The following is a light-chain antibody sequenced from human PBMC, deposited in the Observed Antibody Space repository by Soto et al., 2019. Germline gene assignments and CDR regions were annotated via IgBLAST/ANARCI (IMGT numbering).Light chain of an antibody. CDR1: QSVSSY. V-gene: IGKV3-15*01. J-gene: IGKJ2*01. CDR3: QQYDKWPPSNT. Sequence: EIVLTQSPATLSLSPGERATLSCRASQSVSSYLAWYQQKPGQAPRLLIYGASTRATGIPARFSGSGSGTEFTLTISSLQSEDFAVYYCQQYDKWPPSNTFGQGTKVDIK. CDR2: GAS.